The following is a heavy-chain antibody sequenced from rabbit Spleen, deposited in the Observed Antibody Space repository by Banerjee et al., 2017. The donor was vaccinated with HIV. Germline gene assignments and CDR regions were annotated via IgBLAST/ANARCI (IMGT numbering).Heavy chain of an antibody. Sequence: QLEESAGGLVQPGGSLKLSCKASGFTLSSYYMNWVRQAPGKGLEWIGIIYPITETTYYANWVNGRFTISSDNAQNTVDLQMNSLTAADTATYFCAREDVGGSVSLWGQGTLVTVS. V-gene: IGHV1S7*01. D-gene: IGHD1-1*01. CDR2: IYPITETT. CDR1: GFTLSSYY. CDR3: AREDVGGSVSL. J-gene: IGHJ3*01.